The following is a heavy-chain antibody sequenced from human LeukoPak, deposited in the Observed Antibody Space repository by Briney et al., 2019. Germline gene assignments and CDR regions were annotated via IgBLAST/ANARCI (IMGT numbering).Heavy chain of an antibody. CDR3: AKGYGWEASYYYYYMDV. Sequence: GGSLRLSCAASGFTFSSYSMNWVRQAPGKGLEWVSYISSSSSTIYYADSVKGRFTISRDNAKNSLYLQMNSLRAEDTAVYYCAKGYGWEASYYYYYMDVWGKGTTVTISS. CDR2: ISSSSSTI. J-gene: IGHJ6*03. V-gene: IGHV3-48*01. CDR1: GFTFSSYS. D-gene: IGHD1-26*01.